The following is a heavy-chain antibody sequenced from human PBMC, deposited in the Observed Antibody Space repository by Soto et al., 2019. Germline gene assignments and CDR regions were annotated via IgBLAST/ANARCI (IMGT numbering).Heavy chain of an antibody. CDR3: ARLTHRSGYSYGYDF. CDR2: VFYSGST. D-gene: IGHD5-18*01. CDR1: GGSITSSSYY. Sequence: SGTLSPTSTVSGGSITSSSYYWGWIRQPPGKGREWIGNVFYSGSTNCKSSLKSRVTISVDTSKNQFSLKLSSVTAADTAVYYCARLTHRSGYSYGYDFWGQGTLVTVSS. V-gene: IGHV4-39*01. J-gene: IGHJ4*02.